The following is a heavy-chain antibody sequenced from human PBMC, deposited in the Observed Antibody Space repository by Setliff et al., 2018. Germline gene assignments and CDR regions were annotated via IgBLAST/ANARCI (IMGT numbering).Heavy chain of an antibody. D-gene: IGHD2-15*01. CDR2: ISPDGTIS. Sequence: GGSLRLSCGASGFTFSRYWMYWVRQVPGKGLVWVSRISPDGTISNYADSVKGRFTISRDNAKYTLYLQMNSLRSDDTAIYYCAISTLSICSGGSCPNVFDVWGPGTLVTVSS. CDR1: GFTFSRYW. CDR3: AISTLSICSGGSCPNVFDV. V-gene: IGHV3-74*01. J-gene: IGHJ3*01.